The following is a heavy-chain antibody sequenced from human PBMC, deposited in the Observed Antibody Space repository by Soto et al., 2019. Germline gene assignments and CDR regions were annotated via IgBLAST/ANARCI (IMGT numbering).Heavy chain of an antibody. Sequence: VQLVESGGGLVQPGRSLRLSCAASGFTFDDYAMHWVRQAPGKGQEWVSGISWNSGSIGYADSVKGRFTISRDNAKNSLYLQMNSLRAEDTALYYCAKDLRPYSSGWYHPPDYWGQGTLVTVSS. CDR2: ISWNSGSI. J-gene: IGHJ4*02. V-gene: IGHV3-9*01. CDR3: AKDLRPYSSGWYHPPDY. CDR1: GFTFDDYA. D-gene: IGHD6-19*01.